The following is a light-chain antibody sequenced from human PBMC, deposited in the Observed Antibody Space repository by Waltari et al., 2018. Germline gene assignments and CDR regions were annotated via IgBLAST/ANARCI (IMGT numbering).Light chain of an antibody. Sequence: IQLTKSPSSLSASLGDSVTITCRASQSISSYLNWYQQKPGKAPKLLIYAASSLQSGVPSRFSGSGSGRDFTLTISSLQPEDFATYYCQQSYSTPRTFGEGTKVEIK. J-gene: IGKJ4*01. CDR1: QSISSY. CDR3: QQSYSTPRT. CDR2: AAS. V-gene: IGKV1-39*01.